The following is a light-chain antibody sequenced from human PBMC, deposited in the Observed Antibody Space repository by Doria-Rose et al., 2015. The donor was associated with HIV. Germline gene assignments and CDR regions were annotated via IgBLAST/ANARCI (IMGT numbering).Light chain of an antibody. CDR3: HQYGTSWT. V-gene: IGKV3-20*01. CDR1: QRFSSTY. J-gene: IGKJ1*01. Sequence: EIVLTQSPGTLSLSPGERATLSCRASQRFSSTYLAWYQLNPGQAPSLLIYDGSTSATGIPDRFSASGSGTDFTLTINRLEPEDFALYYCHQYGTSWTFGQGTKVEI. CDR2: DGS.